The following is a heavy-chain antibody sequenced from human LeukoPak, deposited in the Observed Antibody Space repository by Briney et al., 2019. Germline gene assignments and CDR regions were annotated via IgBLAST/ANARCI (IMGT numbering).Heavy chain of an antibody. CDR3: ASWRYYYGSGSPFDY. D-gene: IGHD3-10*01. Sequence: ASVKVSCKASGYTFTSYGISWVRQAPGQGLEWMGRIIPILGIANYAQKFQGRVTITADKSTSTAYMELSSLRSEDTAVYYCASWRYYYGSGSPFDYWGQGTLVTVSS. CDR1: GYTFTSYG. CDR2: IIPILGIA. J-gene: IGHJ4*02. V-gene: IGHV1-69*04.